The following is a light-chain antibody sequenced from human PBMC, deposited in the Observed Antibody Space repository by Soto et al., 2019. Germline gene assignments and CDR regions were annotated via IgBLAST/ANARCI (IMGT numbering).Light chain of an antibody. Sequence: TDSKETLSLSPGGTATVSFSASQTVSSNYLAWCQQSPGQAPRLLIYGASTRAAGIPDRFSGSGSGTDFTLTITRLEPEDAEVYSCQQYNGRPTAFGNGARLE. CDR3: QQYNGRPTA. CDR2: GAS. V-gene: IGKV3-20*01. CDR1: QTVSSNY. J-gene: IGKJ5*01.